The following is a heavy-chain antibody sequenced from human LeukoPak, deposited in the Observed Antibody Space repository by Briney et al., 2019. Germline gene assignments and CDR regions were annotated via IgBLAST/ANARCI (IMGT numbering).Heavy chain of an antibody. CDR1: GGSISSHF. V-gene: IGHV4-59*11. CDR3: ARGYYGSGSHCCHMDV. Sequence: PSETLSVTCTVSGGSISSHFWTWIRQPPGKGLEWIGYIHYSVNTNYNPSLKSRVSISVDTSKNQFSLKLSSVTAADTAVYYCARGYYGSGSHCCHMDVWGKGTTITVS. CDR2: IHYSVNT. D-gene: IGHD3-10*01. J-gene: IGHJ6*03.